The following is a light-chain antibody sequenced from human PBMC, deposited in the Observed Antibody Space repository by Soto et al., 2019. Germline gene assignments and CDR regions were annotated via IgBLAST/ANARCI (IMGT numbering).Light chain of an antibody. Sequence: EIVMTQSPATLSVSPGERATLSCRASQSVSSNLAWYQQKPGQAPRLLIYGASTRATGIPARFSGSGSGTEFTLTFSSLHSEDFAVYYCQQYNNWPPGTFGQGTKVEIK. V-gene: IGKV3-15*01. CDR3: QQYNNWPPGT. J-gene: IGKJ1*01. CDR1: QSVSSN. CDR2: GAS.